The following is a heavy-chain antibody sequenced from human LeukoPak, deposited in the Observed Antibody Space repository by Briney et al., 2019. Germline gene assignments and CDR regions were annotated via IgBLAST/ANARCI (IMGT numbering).Heavy chain of an antibody. CDR1: GFTFSSYEMN. CDR2: IYYSGST. CDR3: ARDTLDYGGNSVFHDAFDI. D-gene: IGHD4-23*01. Sequence: LRLSCPASGFTFSSYEMNWVRQPPGKGLEWIGYIYYSGSTYYNPSLKSRVTISVDTSKNQFSLKLSSVTAADTAVYYCARDTLDYGGNSVFHDAFDIWGQGTMVTVSS. J-gene: IGHJ3*02. V-gene: IGHV4-30-4*08.